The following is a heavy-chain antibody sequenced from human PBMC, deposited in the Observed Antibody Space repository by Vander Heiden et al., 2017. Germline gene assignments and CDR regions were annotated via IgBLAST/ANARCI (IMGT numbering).Heavy chain of an antibody. V-gene: IGHV1-8*01. J-gene: IGHJ4*02. CDR3: ARYCSSASCYKFDY. D-gene: IGHD2-2*01. CDR2: MDPKTGKT. Sequence: QVQLVQSGAVVKKPGASVKVSCKASGYPFTDYEINWVRQAAGQGLEWVGWMDPKTGKTGYAQKCQGRVAMTRNTSRTTASMELSSLRSEDTAVYYCARYCSSASCYKFDYWGQGTLVTVSS. CDR1: GYPFTDYE.